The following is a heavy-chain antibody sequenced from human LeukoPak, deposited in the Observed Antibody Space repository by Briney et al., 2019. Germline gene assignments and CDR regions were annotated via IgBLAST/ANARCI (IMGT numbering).Heavy chain of an antibody. CDR3: STVWAGYSYGSFDH. D-gene: IGHD5-18*01. CDR2: IKCKTDGRPT. Sequence: GGSLTLSCAVSGLHLRKAWMIWVRQAPGKGLEWVGRIKCKTDGRPTDYAAPVKGRFTISRDDSKNTLYLQMNSLETDDTAVYYRSTVWAGYSYGSFDHWGQGTLVSVSS. V-gene: IGHV3-15*01. CDR1: GLHLRKAW. J-gene: IGHJ4*02.